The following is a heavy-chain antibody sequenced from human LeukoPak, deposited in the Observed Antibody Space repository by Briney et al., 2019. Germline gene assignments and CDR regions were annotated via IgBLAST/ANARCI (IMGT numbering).Heavy chain of an antibody. D-gene: IGHD3-22*01. Sequence: SESLSLTCTVSGGSISSYYWSWVRQPAGKGLEWVGRIYTRGSTTYNPSLESRFTMSVDTSKNQLSLKVSSVTAADTAVYYCARDSPSYYFDSSGYYFDYWGQGTLVTVSS. J-gene: IGHJ4*02. V-gene: IGHV4-4*07. CDR3: ARDSPSYYFDSSGYYFDY. CDR2: IYTRGST. CDR1: GGSISSYY.